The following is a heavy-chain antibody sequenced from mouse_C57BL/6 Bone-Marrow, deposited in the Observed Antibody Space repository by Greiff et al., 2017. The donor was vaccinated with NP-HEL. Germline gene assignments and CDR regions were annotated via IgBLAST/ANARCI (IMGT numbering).Heavy chain of an antibody. J-gene: IGHJ2*01. V-gene: IGHV5-17*01. D-gene: IGHD1-1*01. CDR3: AGYCYASSYFDY. CDR1: GFTFSDYG. Sequence: EVKVVESGGGLVKPGGSLKLSCAASGFTFSDYGMHWVRQAPEKGLEWVAYISSGSSTIYYADTVKGRFTISRDNAKNTLFLQMTSLRSEDTAMYYCAGYCYASSYFDYWGQGTTLTVSS. CDR2: ISSGSSTI.